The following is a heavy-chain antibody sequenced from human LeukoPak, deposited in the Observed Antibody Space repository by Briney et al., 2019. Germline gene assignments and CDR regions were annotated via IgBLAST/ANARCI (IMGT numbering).Heavy chain of an antibody. J-gene: IGHJ4*02. CDR1: GASISSYY. D-gene: IGHD6-13*01. Sequence: SETLSLTCTVSGASISSYYWSWIRQPPGKGLEWIGEINHSGSTNYNPSLKSRVTISVDTSKNQFSLKLSSVTAADTAVYYCASLIAAAAENCFDYWGQGTLVTVSS. V-gene: IGHV4-34*01. CDR2: INHSGST. CDR3: ASLIAAAAENCFDY.